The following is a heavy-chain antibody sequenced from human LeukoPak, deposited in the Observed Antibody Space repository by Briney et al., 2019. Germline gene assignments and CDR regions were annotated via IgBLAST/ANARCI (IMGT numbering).Heavy chain of an antibody. CDR1: GFTFSSYA. Sequence: GGSLRLSCAASGFTFSSYAMSWVRQAPGNGLEWVSAISDRSTYYADSVKGRFTISRDNSKNTLHLQMNSLRVEDTAVYYCAKDLRTSGGYCDYWGQGTLVTVSS. D-gene: IGHD6-19*01. J-gene: IGHJ4*02. V-gene: IGHV3-23*05. CDR2: ISDRST. CDR3: AKDLRTSGGYCDY.